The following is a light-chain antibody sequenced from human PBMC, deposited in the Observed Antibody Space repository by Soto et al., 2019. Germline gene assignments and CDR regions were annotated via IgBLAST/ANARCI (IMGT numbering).Light chain of an antibody. Sequence: EIVLTQSPGTLSLSPGERATLSCRASQSIRSNYVAWYQQKPGQGPRLLIYGASSRATGIPDRFSGSGSGTDFTLIISRLEPEDFAMYYCQQYGSSPRTFGQGTKWISN. V-gene: IGKV3-20*01. CDR2: GAS. J-gene: IGKJ1*01. CDR1: QSIRSNY. CDR3: QQYGSSPRT.